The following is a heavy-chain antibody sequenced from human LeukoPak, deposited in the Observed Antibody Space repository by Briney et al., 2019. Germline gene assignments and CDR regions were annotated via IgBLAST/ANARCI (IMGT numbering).Heavy chain of an antibody. Sequence: SETLSLTCTVSGGSISSYYWSWIRQPPGKGLEWIGYINYSGSTNYNPSLKSRVTISVDTSKKQISPKLRSVTAADTAVYYCARQLGSTDWFDPWGQGTLVTVSS. D-gene: IGHD2-2*01. V-gene: IGHV4-59*01. CDR1: GGSISSYY. CDR3: ARQLGSTDWFDP. CDR2: INYSGST. J-gene: IGHJ5*02.